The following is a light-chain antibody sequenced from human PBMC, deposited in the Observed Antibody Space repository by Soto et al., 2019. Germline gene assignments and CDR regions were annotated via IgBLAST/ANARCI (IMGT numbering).Light chain of an antibody. CDR3: QQNYIAPPT. V-gene: IGKV1-39*01. CDR2: AAS. CDR1: QSVKNY. Sequence: DIQMTQSPSSLSASVGDRVTITCRASQSVKNYLSWYQHRPGEAPKLLIYAASNLQSGVPSRFSGSGSGTDFTLTISSLQPEDFATYSCQQNYIAPPTFGQGTKVEVK. J-gene: IGKJ1*01.